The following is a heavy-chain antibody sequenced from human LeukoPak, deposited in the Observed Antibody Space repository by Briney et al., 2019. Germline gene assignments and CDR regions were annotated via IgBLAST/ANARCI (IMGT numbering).Heavy chain of an antibody. V-gene: IGHV1-46*01. Sequence: GASVKVSCKASGYTFTSYYMHWVRQAPGQGLEWMGIINPSGGSTSYAQKFQGRVTMTRDTSTSTVYMELSSLRSEDTAVYYCARGTPYYYSSGYYFDAFDIWGQGTMVTVSS. CDR3: ARGTPYYYSSGYYFDAFDI. J-gene: IGHJ3*02. CDR1: GYTFTSYY. D-gene: IGHD3-22*01. CDR2: INPSGGST.